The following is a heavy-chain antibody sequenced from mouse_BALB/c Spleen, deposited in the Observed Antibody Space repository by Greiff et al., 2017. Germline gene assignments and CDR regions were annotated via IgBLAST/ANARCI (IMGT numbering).Heavy chain of an antibody. CDR2: INPGSGGT. CDR3: AKGLYYGFDY. Sequence: VQLQQSGAELVRPGTSVKVSCKASGYAFTNYLIEWVKQRPGQGLEWIGVINPGSGGTNYNEKFKGKATLTADKSSSTAYMQLSSLTSDDSAVYFCAKGLYYGFDYWGQGTTLTVSS. CDR1: GYAFTNYL. J-gene: IGHJ2*01. V-gene: IGHV1-54*01. D-gene: IGHD2-1*01.